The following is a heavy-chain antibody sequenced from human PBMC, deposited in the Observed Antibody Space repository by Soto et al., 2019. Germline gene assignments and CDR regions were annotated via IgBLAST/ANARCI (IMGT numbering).Heavy chain of an antibody. CDR1: GYSFTSYW. J-gene: IGHJ4*02. V-gene: IGHV5-10-1*01. CDR2: IDPSDSYT. Sequence: GESLKISCKGSGYSFTSYWISWVRQMPGKGLEWMGRIDPSDSYTNYSPSFQGHVTISADKSISTAYLQWSSLKASDTAMYYCATATVTNYYFDYWGQGTLVTVS. D-gene: IGHD4-17*01. CDR3: ATATVTNYYFDY.